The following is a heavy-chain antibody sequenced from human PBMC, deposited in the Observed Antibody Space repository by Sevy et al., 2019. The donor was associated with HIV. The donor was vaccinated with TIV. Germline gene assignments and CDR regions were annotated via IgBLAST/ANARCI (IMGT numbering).Heavy chain of an antibody. CDR1: GYTFTGYY. V-gene: IGHV1-2*02. Sequence: ASVKVSCKASGYTFTGYYMHWIRQAPGQGLEWMGWINPNSGGTNYAQKFQGRVTMTRDTSISTAYMDLGRRRPDDTAVYDCACGGTDARRTHNTPAFDIWGQGTMVTVSS. J-gene: IGHJ3*02. CDR3: ACGGTDARRTHNTPAFDI. D-gene: IGHD2-15*01. CDR2: INPNSGGT.